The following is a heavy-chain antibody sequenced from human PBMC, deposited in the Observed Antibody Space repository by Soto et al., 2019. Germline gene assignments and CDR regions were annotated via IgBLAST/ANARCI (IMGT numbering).Heavy chain of an antibody. CDR2: INHSGST. Sequence: SETLSLTCAVYGGSFSGYYWSWIRQPPGKGLEWIGEINHSGSTNYNPSLKSRVTISVDTSKNQFSLKLSSVTAADTAVYYCARLDNYGRRGYYYYGMDVWGQGTTVTV. J-gene: IGHJ6*02. V-gene: IGHV4-34*01. CDR1: GGSFSGYY. CDR3: ARLDNYGRRGYYYYGMDV. D-gene: IGHD4-17*01.